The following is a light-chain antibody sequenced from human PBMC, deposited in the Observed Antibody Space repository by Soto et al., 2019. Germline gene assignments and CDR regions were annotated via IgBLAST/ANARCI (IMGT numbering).Light chain of an antibody. CDR1: QSVSSN. Sequence: EIVMTQSPATLSVSPGERATLSCRASQSVSSNLAWYQQKPGQAPRLLIYGASTRATGIPARFSGSGSGTEFTLTNTGLQSEDCAHADCQQYNNWPSWTFGNGTKVEIK. J-gene: IGKJ1*01. V-gene: IGKV3-15*01. CDR3: QQYNNWPSWT. CDR2: GAS.